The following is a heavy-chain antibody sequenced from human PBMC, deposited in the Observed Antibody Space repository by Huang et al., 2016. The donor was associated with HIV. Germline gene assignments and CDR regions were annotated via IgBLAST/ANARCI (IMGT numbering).Heavy chain of an antibody. D-gene: IGHD3-10*01. V-gene: IGHV1-24*01. CDR1: GSFVPEVS. CDR2: FNPENLKI. J-gene: IGHJ4*02. CDR3: AIGPRGIATTYFDY. Sequence: QVHLLQSGTDMQKPGASVKVSCKVSGSFVPEVSLHWLRQTPGKGLEWMGGFNPENLKIFDAEKFKGRVTMTEDTDTAYLEMTSLKYDDTAIYYCAIGPRGIATTYFDYWGQGTLVTVSS.